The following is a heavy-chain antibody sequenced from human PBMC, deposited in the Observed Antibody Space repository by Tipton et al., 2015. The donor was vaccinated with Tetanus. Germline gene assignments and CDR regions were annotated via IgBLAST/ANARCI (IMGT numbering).Heavy chain of an antibody. D-gene: IGHD5-24*01. CDR3: ARGNQRWLVIYYYYYGMDV. Sequence: TLSLTCAVYGGSFSGFYWSWVRQPPGKGLEWIGEINHSGSTNYNPSLKSRVTISVDTSKNQFSLNLTSVTAADTAVYYCARGNQRWLVIYYYYYGMDVWGQGTTVTVSS. V-gene: IGHV4-34*01. CDR2: INHSGST. J-gene: IGHJ6*02. CDR1: GGSFSGFY.